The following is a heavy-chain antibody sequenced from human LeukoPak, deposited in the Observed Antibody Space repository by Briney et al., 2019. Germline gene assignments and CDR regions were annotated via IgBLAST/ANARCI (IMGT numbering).Heavy chain of an antibody. Sequence: GGSLGLSCVASGFTFSDYWMSWVRQAPGKGLVWVSHINTFGTTATYADSVKGRFTISRDNANNTLYLQMNSLRVEDTAVYYCVRDNAYKFDYWGQGTLVTVSS. CDR3: VRDNAYKFDY. V-gene: IGHV3-74*01. J-gene: IGHJ4*02. D-gene: IGHD5-24*01. CDR1: GFTFSDYW. CDR2: INTFGTTA.